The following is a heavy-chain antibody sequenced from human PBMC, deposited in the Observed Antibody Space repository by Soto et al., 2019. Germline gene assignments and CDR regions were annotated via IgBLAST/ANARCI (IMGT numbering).Heavy chain of an antibody. D-gene: IGHD1-1*01. Sequence: QVHLVQSGAEVKKPGASVKVSCKGSGYIFTTYGITWVLQAPGQGLEWMGWISAHNGNTNYAQKLQGRVTVTRDTSTSTAYMELRNLRSDDTAVYYCARGRYGDYWGQGALVTVSS. CDR1: GYIFTTYG. V-gene: IGHV1-18*01. J-gene: IGHJ4*02. CDR3: ARGRYGDY. CDR2: ISAHNGNT.